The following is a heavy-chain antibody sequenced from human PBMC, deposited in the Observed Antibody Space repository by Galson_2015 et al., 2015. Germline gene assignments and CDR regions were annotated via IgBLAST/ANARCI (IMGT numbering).Heavy chain of an antibody. Sequence: LRLSCAASGFRFSNAWMSWVRQAPGKGLEWISRIKSNTDGGTTDYAAPVKGRFTISRDDSQNTLYLQMNSLKTEDTALYYCTTGPLDYWGQGTLVTVSS. CDR3: TTGPLDY. J-gene: IGHJ4*02. V-gene: IGHV3-15*01. CDR2: IKSNTDGGTT. CDR1: GFRFSNAW.